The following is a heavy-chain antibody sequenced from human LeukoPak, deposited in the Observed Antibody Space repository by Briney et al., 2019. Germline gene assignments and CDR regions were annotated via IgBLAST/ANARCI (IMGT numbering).Heavy chain of an antibody. CDR3: ARSHRGALDY. Sequence: PSETLSLTCTVSGGSFRSSSYYWGWIRQPPGKGLEWIGSIYYSGSTYYNPSLKSRVTISVDTSKNQFSLKLSSVTAADTAVYYCARSHRGALDYWGQGTLVTVSS. D-gene: IGHD1-26*01. J-gene: IGHJ4*02. V-gene: IGHV4-39*07. CDR2: IYYSGST. CDR1: GGSFRSSSYY.